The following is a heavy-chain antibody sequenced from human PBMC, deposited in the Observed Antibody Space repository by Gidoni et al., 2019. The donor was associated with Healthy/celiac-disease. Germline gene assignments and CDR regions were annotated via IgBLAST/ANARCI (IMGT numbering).Heavy chain of an antibody. Sequence: QVQLQQWGAGLLKPSETLSLTCAVYGGSFSGYYWSWIRQPPGKGLEWIGEINHSGSTNYNPSLKSRVTISVDTSKNQFSLKLSSVTAADTAVYYCARVRIPRGTYNWNAGGAFDIWGQGTMVTVSS. V-gene: IGHV4-34*01. D-gene: IGHD1-20*01. CDR2: INHSGST. CDR3: ARVRIPRGTYNWNAGGAFDI. CDR1: GGSFSGYY. J-gene: IGHJ3*02.